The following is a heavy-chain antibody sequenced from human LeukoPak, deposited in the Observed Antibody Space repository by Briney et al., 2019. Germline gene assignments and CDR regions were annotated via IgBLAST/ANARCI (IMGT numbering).Heavy chain of an antibody. J-gene: IGHJ4*02. Sequence: SVKVSCKASGGTFSSYAISWVRQAPGQGLEWMGGIIPIFGTANYAQKFQGRVTMTTDTSTSTAYMELRSLRSDDTAVYYCARDSTGGYSGYGWGQGTLVTVSS. CDR2: IIPIFGTA. V-gene: IGHV1-69*05. D-gene: IGHD5-12*01. CDR3: ARDSTGGYSGYG. CDR1: GGTFSSYA.